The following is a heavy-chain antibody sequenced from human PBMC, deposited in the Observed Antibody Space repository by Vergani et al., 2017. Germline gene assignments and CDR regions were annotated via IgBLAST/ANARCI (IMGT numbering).Heavy chain of an antibody. CDR3: TTDPYGSGGYYIDY. Sequence: EVQLVESGGGLVKPGGSLRLSCAASGFTFSNAWMSWVRQAPGKGLEWVGSIKSKTDGGTTDYAAPVKGRSTISRDDSKNTLYLQMNSLKTADTAVSYCTTDPYGSGGYYIDYWGQGTLVTVSS. D-gene: IGHD3-10*01. CDR2: IKSKTDGGTT. CDR1: GFTFSNAW. V-gene: IGHV3-15*01. J-gene: IGHJ4*02.